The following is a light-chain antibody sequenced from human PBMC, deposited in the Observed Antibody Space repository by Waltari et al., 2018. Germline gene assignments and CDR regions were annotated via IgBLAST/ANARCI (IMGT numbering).Light chain of an antibody. CDR2: DTS. J-gene: IGKJ1*01. Sequence: EVVLTQSPGTLSLSPGEGATLSCRASQSVSRSLAWYQQKPGQAPRLLIYDTSRRATGIPDRFSGSGSGTDFSLTISRLEPEDFAMYYCQKYASLPATFGQGTKVEI. CDR1: QSVSRS. CDR3: QKYASLPAT. V-gene: IGKV3-20*01.